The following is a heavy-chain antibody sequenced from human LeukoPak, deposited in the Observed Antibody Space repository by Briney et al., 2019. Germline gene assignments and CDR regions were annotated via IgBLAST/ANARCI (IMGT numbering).Heavy chain of an antibody. Sequence: PSETLSLTCTVSGGSISSGDYYWSWIRQPPGKGLEWFGYIYYSGSTYYNPSLKSRLTISVDTSKNQFSLKLTSVTAADTAVYYCARDGVVAAGDYYYYYMDVWGKGTTVTVSS. CDR1: GGSISSGDYY. J-gene: IGHJ6*03. CDR2: IYYSGST. V-gene: IGHV4-30-4*01. CDR3: ARDGVVAAGDYYYYYMDV. D-gene: IGHD2-15*01.